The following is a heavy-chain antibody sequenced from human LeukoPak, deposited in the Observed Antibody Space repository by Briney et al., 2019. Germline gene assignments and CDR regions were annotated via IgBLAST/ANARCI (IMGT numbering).Heavy chain of an antibody. CDR1: GFTVSSNY. J-gene: IGHJ3*01. V-gene: IGHV3-53*04. CDR3: ARDWGTV. CDR2: IYSGGDT. Sequence: GGSLRLSCAASGFTVSSNYMSWVRQAPGMGLEWVSIIYSGGDTYYADSVMGRFTISRHISENTVYLQMNSLRAEDTAVYYCARDWGTVWGQGTMVTVSS. D-gene: IGHD3-16*01.